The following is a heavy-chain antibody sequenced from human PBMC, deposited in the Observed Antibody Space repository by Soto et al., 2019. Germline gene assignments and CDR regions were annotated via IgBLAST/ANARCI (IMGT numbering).Heavy chain of an antibody. CDR1: GGTFSSYS. CDR2: IIPIFGTA. D-gene: IGHD3-3*02. J-gene: IGHJ6*02. V-gene: IGHV1-69*13. Sequence: SVKVSCKASGGTFSSYSISWVRQAPGQGLEWMGGIIPIFGTANYAQKFQGRVTITADESTSTAYMELSSLRSEDTAVYYCAKPLGIRRVYYHYYGMDVWGQGTTVTVSS. CDR3: AKPLGIRRVYYHYYGMDV.